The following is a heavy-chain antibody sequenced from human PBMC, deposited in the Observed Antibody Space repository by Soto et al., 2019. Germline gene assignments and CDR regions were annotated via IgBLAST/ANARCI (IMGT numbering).Heavy chain of an antibody. V-gene: IGHV3-23*01. CDR2: VSGSGDIT. J-gene: IGHJ4*02. D-gene: IGHD6-13*01. CDR3: AKGEDSSSWYYFDY. Sequence: EVQLLESGGGLVQPGGSLRLSCAASGFTFSSYAMSWVRQAPGKGLEWVSAVSGSGDITYYADSVMGRFTISRDNSKNTLFLQMNGLRAEDTAVYYCAKGEDSSSWYYFDYWGQGTLVTVSS. CDR1: GFTFSSYA.